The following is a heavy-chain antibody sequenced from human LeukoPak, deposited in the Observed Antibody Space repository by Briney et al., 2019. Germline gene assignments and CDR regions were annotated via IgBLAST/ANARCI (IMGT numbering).Heavy chain of an antibody. CDR1: GDSISSYY. CDR2: IYTSGST. V-gene: IGHV4-4*07. Sequence: KPSETLSLTCTVSGDSISSYYWNWVRQPAGEGPEWIGRIYTSGSTNYNPSLKSRVTTSVDTSKNQFSLKLSSVTAADTAVYYCARGLVPGGWYDYWGQGTLVTVSS. D-gene: IGHD6-19*01. J-gene: IGHJ4*02. CDR3: ARGLVPGGWYDY.